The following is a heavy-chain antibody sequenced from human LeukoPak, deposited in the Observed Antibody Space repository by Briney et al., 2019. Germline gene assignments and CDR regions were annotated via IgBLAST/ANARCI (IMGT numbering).Heavy chain of an antibody. D-gene: IGHD2-21*02. Sequence: GGSLRLSCAASGFTFSSHAMSWVRQAPGKGLEWVSSMNSGGDTYYADSVKGRFTISRDNSKNTLYLQMNSLRAEDTAVYYCVKDWRNEANCGGDCLESWGQGTLVTVSS. CDR2: MNSGGDT. CDR1: GFTFSSHA. J-gene: IGHJ4*02. V-gene: IGHV3-23*01. CDR3: VKDWRNEANCGGDCLES.